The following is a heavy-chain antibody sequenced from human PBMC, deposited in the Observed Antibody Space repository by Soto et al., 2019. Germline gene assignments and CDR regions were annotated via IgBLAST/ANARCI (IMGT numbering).Heavy chain of an antibody. V-gene: IGHV3-21*01. D-gene: IGHD6-6*01. CDR3: AREGSSGPHYMDV. CDR1: GFTFSSYS. J-gene: IGHJ6*03. CDR2: ISSSSSYI. Sequence: GGSLRLSCAASGFTFSSYSMNWVRQAPGKGLEWVSSISSSSSYIYYADSVKGRFTISRDNAKNSLYLQMNSLRAEDTAVYYCAREGSSGPHYMDVWGKGTTVTVSS.